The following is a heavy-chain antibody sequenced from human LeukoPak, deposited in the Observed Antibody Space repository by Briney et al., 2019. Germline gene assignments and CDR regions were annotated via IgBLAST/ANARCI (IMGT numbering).Heavy chain of an antibody. D-gene: IGHD1-26*01. J-gene: IGHJ4*02. CDR2: INPNSGGT. Sequence: ASVKVSCKASGYTFTGYYMHWVRQAPGQGLEWMGWINPNSGGTSYAQKFQGRVTMTRDTSISTAYMELSRLRSDDTAVYYCARGSGSYHYDYWGQGTLVTVSS. V-gene: IGHV1-2*02. CDR3: ARGSGSYHYDY. CDR1: GYTFTGYY.